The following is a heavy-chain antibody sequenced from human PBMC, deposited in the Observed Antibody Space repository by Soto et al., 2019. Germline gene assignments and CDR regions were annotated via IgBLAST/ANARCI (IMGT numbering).Heavy chain of an antibody. CDR1: GFSLNTYGLG. CDR3: ARALSFWGAYCLGY. Sequence: QITLKESGPTLVKPTQTLTLTCTVSGFSLNTYGLGVGWIRQPPGKALEWLALIYWDDDKRYSPSLKSRLTITKDASKNKVVLTMTTMDPVDTVTYYCARALSFWGAYCLGYWGQGTLVTVYS. J-gene: IGHJ4*02. D-gene: IGHD3-16*01. CDR2: IYWDDDK. V-gene: IGHV2-5*02.